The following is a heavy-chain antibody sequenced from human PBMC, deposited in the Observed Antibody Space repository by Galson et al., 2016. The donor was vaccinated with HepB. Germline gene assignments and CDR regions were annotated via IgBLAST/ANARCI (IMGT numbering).Heavy chain of an antibody. CDR3: ARSSWFRESFHPLDF. CDR2: ISYDGSTQ. Sequence: SLRLSCAASGFTFNSFAMHWVRQAPGKGREWMTLISYDGSTQYYADSVKGRFTISRDNSKNTLYLHMNTVKPDDTAVYYCARSSWFRESFHPLDFWGQGTPVTVSA. J-gene: IGHJ4*02. V-gene: IGHV3-30*03. D-gene: IGHD3-10*01. CDR1: GFTFNSFA.